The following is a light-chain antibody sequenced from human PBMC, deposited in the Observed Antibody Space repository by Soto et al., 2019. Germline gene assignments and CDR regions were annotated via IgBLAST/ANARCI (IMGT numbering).Light chain of an antibody. Sequence: EIVLTQSPGTLSLSPGERATLSCRASQSVSSSSYLDWYQQKPGQAPRLLIYGASSRATGIPDRFSGSGSGTDFTFTISRLEPEDFAVYYCHQYGSSPSYTFGQGTKQEIK. CDR3: HQYGSSPSYT. CDR1: QSVSSSSY. J-gene: IGKJ2*01. V-gene: IGKV3-20*01. CDR2: GAS.